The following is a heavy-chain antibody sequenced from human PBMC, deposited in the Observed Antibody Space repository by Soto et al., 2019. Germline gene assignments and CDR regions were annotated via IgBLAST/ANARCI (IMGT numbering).Heavy chain of an antibody. CDR2: ISAYNGNT. CDR3: ARCLAQSGYDGPEKDDY. V-gene: IGHV1-18*01. Sequence: QVQLVQSGAEVKKPGASVKVSCKASGYTFTSYGISWVRQAPGQGLEWMGWISAYNGNTNYAQKLQGRVTMTTDTSTSTAYMELRSLRSEDTAVYYCARCLAQSGYDGPEKDDYWGQGTLVTVSS. CDR1: GYTFTSYG. J-gene: IGHJ4*02. D-gene: IGHD5-12*01.